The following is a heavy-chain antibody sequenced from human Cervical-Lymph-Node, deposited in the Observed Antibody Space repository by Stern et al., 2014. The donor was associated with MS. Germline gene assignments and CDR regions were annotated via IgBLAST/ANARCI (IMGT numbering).Heavy chain of an antibody. CDR2: INHSGST. CDR1: GGSFSGYY. Sequence: QVQLQQWGAGLLKPSETLSLTCAVYGGSFSGYYWSWIRQPPGKGLEWIGEINHSGSTNYNPSLQSRVTISVETSKKQFSLNLRSVTAADTAVYYCARRPSGSSRYYFDYWGQGTLVTVSS. V-gene: IGHV4-34*01. J-gene: IGHJ4*02. CDR3: ARRPSGSSRYYFDY. D-gene: IGHD6-6*01.